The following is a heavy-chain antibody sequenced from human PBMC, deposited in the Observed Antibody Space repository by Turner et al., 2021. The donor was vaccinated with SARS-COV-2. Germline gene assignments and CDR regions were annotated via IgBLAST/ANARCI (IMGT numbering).Heavy chain of an antibody. CDR3: ARQTDSSTWQTYYFDY. V-gene: IGHV3-33*01. D-gene: IGHD6-13*01. CDR1: GFTFSSYD. Sequence: QVQLVESGGGVVQPGRSLRLSCAASGFTFSSYDMHWVRQAPGKGLEGLAVIWYDGSNKYYADSVKGRFTISRDNSKNTLYLQMNSLRAEDTAVYYCARQTDSSTWQTYYFDYWGQGTLVTVSS. CDR2: IWYDGSNK. J-gene: IGHJ4*02.